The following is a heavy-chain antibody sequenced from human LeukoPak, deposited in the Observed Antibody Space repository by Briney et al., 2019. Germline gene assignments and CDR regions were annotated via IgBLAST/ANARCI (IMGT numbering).Heavy chain of an antibody. Sequence: SETLSLTCTVSGGSISSRSYSWGWIRQTPGKGLEWIGNIDYSGTTYYTPSLKSRITFSVDTSKNQFSLRLSSVTAADTAVYYCARDDLRSDWFDPWGQGTLVIVSS. V-gene: IGHV4-39*07. CDR3: ARDDLRSDWFDP. CDR1: GGSISSRSYS. J-gene: IGHJ5*02. CDR2: IDYSGTT.